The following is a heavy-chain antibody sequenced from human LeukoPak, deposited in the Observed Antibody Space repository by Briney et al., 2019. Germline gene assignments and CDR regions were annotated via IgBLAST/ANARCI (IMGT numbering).Heavy chain of an antibody. Sequence: GGSLRLSCAASKFAFSSYAMSWVRQAPGKGLEWVSAISGGGGNTYYADSVKGRFTISRDNSKNTLYLQMNSLRAEDTAVYYCGKDRYSGSLSPFDIWGQGTMVTVSS. CDR3: GKDRYSGSLSPFDI. D-gene: IGHD1-26*01. V-gene: IGHV3-23*01. CDR1: KFAFSSYA. J-gene: IGHJ3*02. CDR2: ISGGGGNT.